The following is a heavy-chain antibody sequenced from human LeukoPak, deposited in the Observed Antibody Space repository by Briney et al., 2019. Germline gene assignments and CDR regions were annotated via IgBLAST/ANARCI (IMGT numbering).Heavy chain of an antibody. CDR1: GFTFSGSL. Sequence: GGSLRLSCAASGFTFSGSLIHWVRQASGKGLEWVGLVRSKANSYATSYSASVKARFTISRDDSKNTAYLQMNSLNTEDTAIYYCTSRDNYDSSYYMDVWGKGTTVTVSS. D-gene: IGHD3-22*01. J-gene: IGHJ6*03. CDR3: TSRDNYDSSYYMDV. CDR2: VRSKANSYAT. V-gene: IGHV3-73*01.